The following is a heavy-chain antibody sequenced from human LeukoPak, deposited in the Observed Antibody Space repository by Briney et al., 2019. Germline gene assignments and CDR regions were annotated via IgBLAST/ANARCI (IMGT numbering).Heavy chain of an antibody. CDR1: GGSISSYY. D-gene: IGHD2-2*01. CDR2: IYYSGST. CDR3: ARVAADIVVVPAEAAEHNNWFDP. J-gene: IGHJ5*02. Sequence: PSETLSLTCTVSGGSISSYYWSWIRQPPGKGLEWIGYIYYSGSTNYNPSLKSRVTISVDTSKNQFSLKLSSVTAADTAVYYCARVAADIVVVPAEAAEHNNWFDPWGQGTLVTVSS. V-gene: IGHV4-59*12.